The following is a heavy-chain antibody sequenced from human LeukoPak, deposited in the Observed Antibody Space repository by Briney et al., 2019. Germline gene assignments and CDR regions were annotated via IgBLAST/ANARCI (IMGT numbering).Heavy chain of an antibody. CDR2: IYYSGSS. CDR3: ARLGVTFDI. CDR1: GGSISSSSYY. J-gene: IGHJ3*02. D-gene: IGHD3-3*01. Sequence: SETLLLTCTVSGGSISSSSYYWGWIRQPPGKGLEWIGSIYYSGSSYYNPSLKSRVTISVDTSKNLFSLKLSSVTAADTAVYYCARLGVTFDIWGQGTMVTVSS. V-gene: IGHV4-39*01.